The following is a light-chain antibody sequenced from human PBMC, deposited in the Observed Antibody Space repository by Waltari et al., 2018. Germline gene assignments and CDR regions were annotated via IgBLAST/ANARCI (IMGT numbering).Light chain of an antibody. V-gene: IGKV3-11*01. CDR3: QQRAKWPLT. J-gene: IGKJ4*01. CDR1: QSVSKF. CDR2: DAS. Sequence: EIVLTQSPVSLSLSPGETATLSCRASQSVSKFLAWYQHRPGQAPRLLVYDASNTATGIPARFSGSGSGTGFTLTISSREPEDFAVYYCQQRAKWPLTFGGGTRVEI.